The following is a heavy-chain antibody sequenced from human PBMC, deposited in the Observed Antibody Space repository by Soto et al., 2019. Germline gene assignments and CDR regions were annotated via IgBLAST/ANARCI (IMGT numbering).Heavy chain of an antibody. J-gene: IGHJ4*02. CDR1: GFTFSSYG. CDR2: IWYDGSNK. Sequence: PGGSLRLSCAASGFTFSSYGMHWVRQAPGKGLEWVAVIWYDGSNKYYADSVKGRFTISRDNSKNTLHLQMNSLRAEDTAVYYCARPAQQQLALIDYWGQGTLVTVSS. D-gene: IGHD6-13*01. CDR3: ARPAQQQLALIDY. V-gene: IGHV3-33*01.